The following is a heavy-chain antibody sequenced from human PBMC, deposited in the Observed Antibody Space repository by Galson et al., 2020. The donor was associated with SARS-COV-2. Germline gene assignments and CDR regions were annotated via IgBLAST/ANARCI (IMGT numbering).Heavy chain of an antibody. D-gene: IGHD3-22*01. V-gene: IGHV3-48*01. CDR3: ARDFGYDSNASEAN. CDR2: ISSSSSTI. Sequence: GGSLRLSCAASGFTFSSYSMNWVRQAPGKGLEWVSYISSSSSTIYYADSVKGRFTIARDNAKNSLYLQMNSLRGEDTAVYYCARDFGYDSNASEANWGQGTLVTVSS. CDR1: GFTFSSYS. J-gene: IGHJ4*02.